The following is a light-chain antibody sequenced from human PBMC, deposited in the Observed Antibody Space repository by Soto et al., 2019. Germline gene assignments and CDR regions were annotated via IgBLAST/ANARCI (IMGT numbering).Light chain of an antibody. V-gene: IGLV3-16*01. Sequence: SYELTQPPSVSVTLGQMARITCSGESLAKKHAYWHQQKPGQFPVLVIYEDDERPSGIPERFSGSTSGTIVTLTISGVQAEDEAAYYCLSADSSGSYVVFGGGTKLTVL. CDR3: LSADSSGSYVV. CDR2: EDD. CDR1: SLAKKH. J-gene: IGLJ2*01.